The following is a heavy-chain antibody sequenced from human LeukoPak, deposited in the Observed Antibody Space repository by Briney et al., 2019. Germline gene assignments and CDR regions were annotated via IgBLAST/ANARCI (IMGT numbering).Heavy chain of an antibody. J-gene: IGHJ4*02. D-gene: IGHD3-9*01. V-gene: IGHV3-23*01. Sequence: GSLRLSCAVSGFTFSNYAMSWVRQAPGKGLEWVSAITGSGGNTYYADSVKGRFTISRDNSKNTVFLQMNSLRAEDTAVYYCAKWGDYDVLTGYYVSDYWGQGTLVTVSS. CDR3: AKWGDYDVLTGYYVSDY. CDR2: ITGSGGNT. CDR1: GFTFSNYA.